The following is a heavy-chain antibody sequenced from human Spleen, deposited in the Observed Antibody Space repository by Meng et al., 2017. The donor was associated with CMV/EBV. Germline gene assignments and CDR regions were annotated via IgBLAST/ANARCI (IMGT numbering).Heavy chain of an antibody. CDR3: AHIWRFYTGSLGYFDY. V-gene: IGHV2-5*01. Sequence: SGPTLVKPTQTLTLSCTFSGFSLSTTGVAVAWIRQPPGKALEWLALIYWNDDERHSPSLTSRLTITKDTSKNQVDLTLTNMDPVDTATYYCAHIWRFYTGSLGYFDYWGQGTLVTVSS. CDR2: IYWNDDE. J-gene: IGHJ4*02. CDR1: GFSLSTTGVA. D-gene: IGHD3/OR15-3a*01.